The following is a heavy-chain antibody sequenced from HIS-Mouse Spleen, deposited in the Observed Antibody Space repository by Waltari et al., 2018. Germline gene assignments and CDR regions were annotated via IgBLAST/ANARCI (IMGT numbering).Heavy chain of an antibody. J-gene: IGHJ2*01. Sequence: QLQLQESGPGLVKPSETLSLTCTVSGGPLSSSSYSWGWTRHPPGKGLEWIGSIYYSGSTYYNPSLKSRVTISVDTSKNQFSLKLSSVTAADTAVYYCAREIPYSSSWYDWYFDLWGRGTLVTVSS. CDR3: AREIPYSSSWYDWYFDL. CDR2: IYYSGST. V-gene: IGHV4-39*07. D-gene: IGHD6-13*01. CDR1: GGPLSSSSYS.